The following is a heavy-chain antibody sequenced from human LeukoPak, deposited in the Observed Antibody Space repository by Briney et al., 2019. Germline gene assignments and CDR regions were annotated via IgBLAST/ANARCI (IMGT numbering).Heavy chain of an antibody. V-gene: IGHV3-23*01. CDR3: AKDGIVDTAMVNWFDP. CDR1: GFTFSSYA. Sequence: PGASLRLSCAAPGFTFSSYAMSWVRQAPGKGLEWVSAISGRGGSTYYADSVKGRFTISRDNSKNTQYLQMNSLRAEDTAVYYCAKDGIVDTAMVNWFDPWGQGTLVTVSS. CDR2: ISGRGGST. D-gene: IGHD5-18*01. J-gene: IGHJ5*02.